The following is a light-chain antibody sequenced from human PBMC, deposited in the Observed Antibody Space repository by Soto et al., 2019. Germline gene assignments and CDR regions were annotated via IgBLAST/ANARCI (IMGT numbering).Light chain of an antibody. CDR1: QSVSSSY. Sequence: EIVLTQSPGTLSLSPGERATLSCRANQSVSSSYLAWYQQKPGQAPRLLIYGASSRATGIPDRFSGSGSGTDFTLTISRLEPEDFAVYHCQQYDSSPQTFGQGTKVEIK. V-gene: IGKV3-20*01. J-gene: IGKJ1*01. CDR3: QQYDSSPQT. CDR2: GAS.